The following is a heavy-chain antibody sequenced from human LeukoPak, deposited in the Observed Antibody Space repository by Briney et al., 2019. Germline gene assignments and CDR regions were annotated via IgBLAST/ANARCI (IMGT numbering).Heavy chain of an antibody. CDR3: VRRGDASSGWGDHDY. J-gene: IGHJ4*02. CDR2: IGGSGDKT. CDR1: GFTFSDYA. Sequence: GGSLRVSCVASGFTFSDYAMNWVRQAPGKGLEWVSTIGGSGDKTFYADSVKGRFTISRDNSKNMLHLQMSSLTGEDTALYYCVRRGDASSGWGDHDYWGQGALVTVSS. V-gene: IGHV3-23*01. D-gene: IGHD6-19*01.